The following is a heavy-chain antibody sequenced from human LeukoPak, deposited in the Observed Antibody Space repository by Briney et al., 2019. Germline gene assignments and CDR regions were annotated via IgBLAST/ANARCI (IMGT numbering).Heavy chain of an antibody. D-gene: IGHD5-18*01. J-gene: IGHJ4*02. CDR3: ASEGYSYGYSSHYFDY. Sequence: GGSLRLSCAASGFTVSSNYTSWVRQAPGKGLEWVSVIYSGGSTYYADSVKGRFTISRDNSKNTLYLQMNSLRAEDTAVYYCASEGYSYGYSSHYFDYWGQGTLVTVSS. V-gene: IGHV3-66*01. CDR1: GFTVSSNY. CDR2: IYSGGST.